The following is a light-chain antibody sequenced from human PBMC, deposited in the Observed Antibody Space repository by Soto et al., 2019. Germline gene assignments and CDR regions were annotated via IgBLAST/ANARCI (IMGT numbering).Light chain of an antibody. CDR3: HQYNSS. CDR1: QSISSW. J-gene: IGKJ1*01. CDR2: KAS. V-gene: IGKV1-5*03. Sequence: DIQMTQSPSTLSASVGDRVTITCRASQSISSWLAWYQQKPGKAPKLLIYKASSLESGVPSRFSGSGSGTEFTHTISSLQPDDFATYYCHQYNSSFGQGTKVEIK.